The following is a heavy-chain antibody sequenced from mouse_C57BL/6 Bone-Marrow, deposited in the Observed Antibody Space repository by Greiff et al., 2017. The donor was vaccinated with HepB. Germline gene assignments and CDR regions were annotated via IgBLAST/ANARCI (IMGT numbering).Heavy chain of an antibody. CDR3: TTPDSSGYPFDY. Sequence: RRLEWVAEIRNKANNHATYYAESVKERFTISRDDSKSSVYLQMNSLRAEDTGIYYCTTPDSSGYPFDYWGQGTTLTVSS. D-gene: IGHD3-2*02. CDR2: IRNKANNHAT. J-gene: IGHJ2*01. V-gene: IGHV6-6*01.